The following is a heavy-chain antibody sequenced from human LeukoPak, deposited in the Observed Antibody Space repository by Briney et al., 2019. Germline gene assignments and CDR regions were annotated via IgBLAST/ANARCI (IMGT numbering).Heavy chain of an antibody. D-gene: IGHD3-22*01. CDR3: ARVAYYYDSSGYYYVSWFDP. V-gene: IGHV1-2*02. CDR2: INPNSGGT. J-gene: IGHJ5*02. CDR1: GYTFTGYY. Sequence: ASVKVSCKASGYTFTGYYMHWVRQAPGQGLEWMGWINPNSGGTNYAQKFQGRVTMTRDTSISTAYMELSRLRSDDTAVYYCARVAYYYDSSGYYYVSWFDPWGQGTLVTVSS.